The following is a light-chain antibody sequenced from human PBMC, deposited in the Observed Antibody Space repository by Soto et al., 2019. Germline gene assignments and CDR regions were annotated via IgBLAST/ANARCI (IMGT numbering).Light chain of an antibody. CDR2: LGS. CDR3: MQSLQTPPT. Sequence: EIVMTQSPLSLPVTPGEPASISCRSSQSLLHTNGFNYLDWYLQKPGQSPQLLIYLGSYRASGVPDRVSGSGSGTDFTLKISTGEGEDVGVYYCMQSLQTPPTVGQGTKVEIK. CDR1: QSLLHTNGFNY. J-gene: IGKJ1*01. V-gene: IGKV2-28*01.